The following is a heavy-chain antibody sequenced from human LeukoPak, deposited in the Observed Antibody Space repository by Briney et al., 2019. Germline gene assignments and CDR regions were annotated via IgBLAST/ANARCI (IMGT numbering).Heavy chain of an antibody. D-gene: IGHD3-3*02. CDR2: IYSGGTT. V-gene: IGHV3-53*01. Sequence: PGGSLRLSCAASGLTVSTYYMNWVRQAPGKGLKWVSIIYSGGTTYYADSVKGRFTSSRDTSKNTLSLQMNSLRAEDTAVCFCARVGDHFHWNLDLWGRGTLVSVSS. CDR1: GLTVSTYY. J-gene: IGHJ2*01. CDR3: ARVGDHFHWNLDL.